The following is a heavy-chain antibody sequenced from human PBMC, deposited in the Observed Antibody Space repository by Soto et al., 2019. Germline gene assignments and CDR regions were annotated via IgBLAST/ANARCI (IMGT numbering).Heavy chain of an antibody. J-gene: IGHJ6*02. CDR3: ARGGGWNDGYYCYYYGMDV. D-gene: IGHD1-1*01. CDR1: GFTFSSYA. Sequence: QVQLVESGGGVVQPGRSLRLSCAASGFTFSSYAMHWVRQAPGKGLEWVAVISYDGSNKYYADSVKGRFTISRDNSKNTLYLQMNSLRAEDTAVYYCARGGGWNDGYYCYYYGMDVWGQGTTVTVSS. V-gene: IGHV3-30-3*01. CDR2: ISYDGSNK.